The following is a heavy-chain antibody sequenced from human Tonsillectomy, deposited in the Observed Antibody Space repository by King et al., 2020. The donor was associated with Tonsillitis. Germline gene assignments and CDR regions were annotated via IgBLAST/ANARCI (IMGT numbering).Heavy chain of an antibody. J-gene: IGHJ4*02. CDR3: TKGGGALLGH. D-gene: IGHD3-16*01. CDR2: IRSKANSFAT. V-gene: IGHV3-73*02. Sequence: VQLVESGGGLVQPGGSLKLSCAASGFTFSGSAMHWVRQASGKGREGVGRIRSKANSFATTYAASVKGRFTISRDDSKSTVYLQMNSLKTEDTAVYYCTKGGGALLGHWGQGTLVTVSS. CDR1: GFTFSGSA.